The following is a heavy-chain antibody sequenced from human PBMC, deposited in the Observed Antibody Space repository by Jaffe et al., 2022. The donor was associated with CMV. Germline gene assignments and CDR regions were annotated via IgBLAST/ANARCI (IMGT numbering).Heavy chain of an antibody. CDR2: INHSGST. D-gene: IGHD3-22*01. J-gene: IGHJ4*02. Sequence: QVQLQQWGAGLLKPSETLSLTCAVYGGSFSGYYWSWIRQPPGKGLEWIGEINHSGSTNYNPSLKSRVTISVDTSKNQFSLKLSSVTAADTAVYYCARGSTRSRPYYDSSGYYQRSEVSRPAGRVTFDYWGQGTLVTVSS. V-gene: IGHV4-34*01. CDR1: GGSFSGYY. CDR3: ARGSTRSRPYYDSSGYYQRSEVSRPAGRVTFDY.